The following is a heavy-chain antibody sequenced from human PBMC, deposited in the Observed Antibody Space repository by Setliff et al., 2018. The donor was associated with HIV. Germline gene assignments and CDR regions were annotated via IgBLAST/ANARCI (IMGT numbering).Heavy chain of an antibody. D-gene: IGHD6-19*01. V-gene: IGHV4-31*03. CDR3: ARGRNPDVYIAMAGPPLYD. Sequence: SETLSLTCTVSGGSISSGGYYWSWTRQHPGKGLEWIGYIYYSGSVYYNPSLKSRFTISVDTSKKQFSLKLRSVTAADTAVYYCARGRNPDVYIAMAGPPLYDWGQGTLVTVSS. CDR2: IYYSGSV. J-gene: IGHJ4*02. CDR1: GGSISSGGYY.